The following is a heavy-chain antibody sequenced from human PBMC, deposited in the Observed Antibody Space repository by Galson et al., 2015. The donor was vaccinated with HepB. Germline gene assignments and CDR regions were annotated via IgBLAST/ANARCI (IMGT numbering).Heavy chain of an antibody. D-gene: IGHD3-3*01. J-gene: IGHJ6*02. CDR1: GGSISSGDYY. Sequence: LVKPTQTLSLTCTVPGGSISSGDYYWSWIRQPPGKGLEWIGYIYYSGSTYYNPSLKSRVTISVDTSKNQFSLKLSSVTAADTAVYYCARDSGDDFWSGPTQDYGMDVWGQGTTVTVSS. V-gene: IGHV4-30-4*01. CDR2: IYYSGST. CDR3: ARDSGDDFWSGPTQDYGMDV.